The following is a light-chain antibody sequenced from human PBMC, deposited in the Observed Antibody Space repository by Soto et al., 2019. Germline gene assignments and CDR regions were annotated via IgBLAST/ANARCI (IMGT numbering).Light chain of an antibody. CDR1: QDISNY. CDR3: QQYDSPPLT. J-gene: IGKJ4*01. CDR2: ESS. V-gene: IGKV1-33*01. Sequence: DIQMTQSPSSLSASVGDRVTITCQASQDISNYLNWYQQKPGKAPELLIYESSNLEGGVPPNFSGSGSGTDFSLTISSLQPEDVATCYCQQYDSPPLTFGGGTKVELK.